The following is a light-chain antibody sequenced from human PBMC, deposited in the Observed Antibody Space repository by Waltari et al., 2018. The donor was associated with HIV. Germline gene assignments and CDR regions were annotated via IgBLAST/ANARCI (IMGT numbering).Light chain of an antibody. CDR2: GAS. J-gene: IGKJ2*01. V-gene: IGKV3-20*01. Sequence: EIVLTQSPGTLSLSPGERATLSCRASQSVSSSYLAWYQQKPGQAPRLLIYGASSRATCIPDMFSGSVSGTDFTLTISRLDPEDFAVYYCHQETFGQGTKLEIK. CDR3: HQET. CDR1: QSVSSSY.